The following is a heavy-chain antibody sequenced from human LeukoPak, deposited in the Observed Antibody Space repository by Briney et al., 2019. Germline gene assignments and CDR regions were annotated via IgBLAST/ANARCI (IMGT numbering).Heavy chain of an antibody. V-gene: IGHV1-2*02. J-gene: IGHJ4*02. Sequence: ASVKVSCKASGYTFTGYYMHWVRQAPGRGLEWMGWINPNSGGTHYAQKFQGRVTMTRDTSISTAYMELGGLTSDDTAVYFCTRDSDSFDYWGQGALVTVSS. CDR3: TRDSDSFDY. CDR2: INPNSGGT. CDR1: GYTFTGYY.